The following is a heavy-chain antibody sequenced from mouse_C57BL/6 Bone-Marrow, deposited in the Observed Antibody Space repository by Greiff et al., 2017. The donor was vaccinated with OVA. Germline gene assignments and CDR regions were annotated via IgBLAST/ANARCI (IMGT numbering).Heavy chain of an antibody. J-gene: IGHJ3*01. Sequence: EVQVVESGPGLVKPSQSLSLTCSVTGYSITSGYYWKWIRQPPGNQLEWMGYIRYDGSNNYNPSLKNRISITRDTSKNPFLLKFNSVTTDDTATYYCERYGYGKAYWGQGTLVTVSA. D-gene: IGHD2-2*01. CDR2: IRYDGSN. CDR1: GYSITSGYY. V-gene: IGHV3-6*01. CDR3: ERYGYGKAY.